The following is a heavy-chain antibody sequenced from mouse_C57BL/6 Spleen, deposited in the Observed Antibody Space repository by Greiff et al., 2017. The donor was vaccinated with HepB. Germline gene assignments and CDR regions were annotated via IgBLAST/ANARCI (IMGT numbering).Heavy chain of an antibody. J-gene: IGHJ1*03. D-gene: IGHD4-1*01. V-gene: IGHV5-17*01. Sequence: EVQGVESGGGLVKPGGSLKLSCAASGFTFSDYGMHWVRQAPEKGLEWVAYISSGSSTIYYAGTVKGRFTISGDNAKSTLFLQMTSLRSEDTAMYYCARNCDDWYFDVWGTGTTVTVSS. CDR3: ARNCDDWYFDV. CDR1: GFTFSDYG. CDR2: ISSGSSTI.